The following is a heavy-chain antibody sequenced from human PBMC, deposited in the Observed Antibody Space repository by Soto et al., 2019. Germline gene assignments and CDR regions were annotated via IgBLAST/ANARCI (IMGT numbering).Heavy chain of an antibody. Sequence: GGSLRLSCAASGFTFTRYSMNWVRQAPGKGLEWVSSISSTTNYIYYGDSMKGRFTISRDNAKNSLYLEMNSLRAEDTAVYYCARESEDLTSKFDYWGQGTLVTVSS. CDR3: ARESEDLTSKFDY. CDR1: GFTFTRYS. J-gene: IGHJ4*02. V-gene: IGHV3-21*06. CDR2: ISSTTNYI.